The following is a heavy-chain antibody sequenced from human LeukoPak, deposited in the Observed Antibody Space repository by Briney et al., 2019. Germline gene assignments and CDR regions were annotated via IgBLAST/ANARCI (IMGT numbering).Heavy chain of an antibody. V-gene: IGHV3-66*02. CDR2: IYSDGST. D-gene: IGHD2-2*01. Sequence: QPGGSLRLSCAASGFIVRTYYMSWVRQAPGKGLEWVSVIYSDGSTYYADSVKGRLTIFIDDSKNTLYLQVNSLRVEDTAVYYCARDRYCTSTTCGGFFDYWGQGTLVTVSS. CDR1: GFIVRTYY. J-gene: IGHJ4*02. CDR3: ARDRYCTSTTCGGFFDY.